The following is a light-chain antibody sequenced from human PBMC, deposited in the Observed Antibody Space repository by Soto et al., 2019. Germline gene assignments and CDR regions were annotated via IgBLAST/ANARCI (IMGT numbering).Light chain of an antibody. CDR2: GAS. V-gene: IGKV3-20*01. CDR3: QQYGRSPLGT. J-gene: IGKJ1*01. Sequence: EIVLTQSPGTLSLSPGERATLSCRASQSVSSSYLAWYQQKPGQAPRLLIYGASRRATGIPDRFSGGGSGTDFTLTISRLEPEDCAVYYCQQYGRSPLGTFGQGTKVEIK. CDR1: QSVSSSY.